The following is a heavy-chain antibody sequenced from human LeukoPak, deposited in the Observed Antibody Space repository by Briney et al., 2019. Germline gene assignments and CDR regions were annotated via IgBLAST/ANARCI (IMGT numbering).Heavy chain of an antibody. CDR2: XDYGGST. J-gene: IGHJ5*02. D-gene: IGHD3-22*01. Sequence: SETLSLTCTVSGDSNTNSLYYWGWVRQPPGKGLEWIGXXDYGGSTYYXPSXXSRATISIDTSKNQFSLKLSSVTAADTAVYYXXRVMXXXVNARSXFDPWGQGTLVTVSS. V-gene: IGHV4-39*07. CDR1: GDSNTNSLYY. CDR3: XRVMXXXVNARSXFDP.